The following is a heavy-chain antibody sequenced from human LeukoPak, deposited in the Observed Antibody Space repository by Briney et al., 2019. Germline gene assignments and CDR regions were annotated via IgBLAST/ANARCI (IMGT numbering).Heavy chain of an antibody. Sequence: QPGGSLRLSCVVSGFSISYNYMSWVRQAPGKGLEWVSVIYSAGDSYYGDAVKGRSIISKDNSKNTVYLQMNRLRPEDTAVYYCASHYCSAGSCYFDGWGQGTLVTVSS. J-gene: IGHJ4*02. V-gene: IGHV3-53*01. CDR3: ASHYCSAGSCYFDG. CDR1: GFSISYNY. CDR2: IYSAGDS. D-gene: IGHD2-8*02.